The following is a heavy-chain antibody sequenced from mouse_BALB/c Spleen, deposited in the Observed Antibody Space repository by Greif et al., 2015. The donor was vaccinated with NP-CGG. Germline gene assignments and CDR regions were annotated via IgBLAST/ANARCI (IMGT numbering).Heavy chain of an antibody. D-gene: IGHD4-1*01. CDR1: GYTFNDYY. CDR3: ARRTGTEAMDY. CDR2: IYPGSSNT. J-gene: IGHJ4*01. Sequence: QVHVKQSGPELVKPGASAKISCKASGYTFNDYYINWVKQKPGQGLEWIGWIYPGSSNTKYNEKFKGKATLTVDTSTSTAYMQLSSLTSEDTAVYFCARRTGTEAMDYWGQGTSVTVSS. V-gene: IGHV1-84*02.